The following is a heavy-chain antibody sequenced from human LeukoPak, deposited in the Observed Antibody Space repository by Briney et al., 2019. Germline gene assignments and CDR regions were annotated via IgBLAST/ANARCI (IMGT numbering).Heavy chain of an antibody. D-gene: IGHD1-26*01. V-gene: IGHV3-9*01. CDR1: GFTFDDYA. Sequence: GGSLSLSCAASGFTFDDYAMHWVRQAPGKGLEWVSGISWNSGSIDYAHSVKGRFTISRDTAKNSLYLQMNSLRPEDTALYYCAKGTGRYWTFFDSWGQGTLVTVSS. J-gene: IGHJ4*02. CDR2: ISWNSGSI. CDR3: AKGTGRYWTFFDS.